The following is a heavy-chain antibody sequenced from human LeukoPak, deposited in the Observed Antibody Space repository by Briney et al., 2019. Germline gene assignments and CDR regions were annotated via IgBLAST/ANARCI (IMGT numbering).Heavy chain of an antibody. V-gene: IGHV1-2*02. CDR3: ARWYSSSTLYGMDV. J-gene: IGHJ6*02. D-gene: IGHD6-6*01. Sequence: ASVKVSCKSSGYTFTGYYMHWVRQALGQGLEWMGWINTNSGGTNYAQKFQGRVTMTRDTSISTAYMELSRLRSDDTSVYYCARWYSSSTLYGMDVWGQGTTVTVSS. CDR2: INTNSGGT. CDR1: GYTFTGYY.